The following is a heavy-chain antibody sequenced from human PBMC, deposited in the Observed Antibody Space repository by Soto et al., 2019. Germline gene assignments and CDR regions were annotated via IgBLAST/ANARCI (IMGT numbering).Heavy chain of an antibody. D-gene: IGHD5-18*01. Sequence: QVQLVQSGAEVKKPGASVKVSCKASGFTFTSYAIHWVRQAPGQRPEWMGWINAGNGNTKYSQNFQDRVTITRDTSASTAYMDLSSLRSEDTAVYYCARDSVTTTMGDYWGQGTLVTVSS. V-gene: IGHV1-3*01. J-gene: IGHJ4*02. CDR1: GFTFTSYA. CDR3: ARDSVTTTMGDY. CDR2: INAGNGNT.